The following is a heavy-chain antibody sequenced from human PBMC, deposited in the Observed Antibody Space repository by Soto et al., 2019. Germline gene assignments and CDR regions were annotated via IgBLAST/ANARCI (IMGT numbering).Heavy chain of an antibody. V-gene: IGHV3-23*01. J-gene: IGHJ6*03. D-gene: IGHD2-8*01. Sequence: PGGSLRLSCAASRFTFSNYAMNWVRQAPGKGLEWVSAISGNGGYTYYADSVKGRFTISRDNSKNTLSLQMNSLRAEDTATYYSLYVAVFVPHPDYYYYMYVCATRTTVTVSS. CDR1: RFTFSNYA. CDR3: LYVAVFVPHPDYYYYMYV. CDR2: ISGNGGYT.